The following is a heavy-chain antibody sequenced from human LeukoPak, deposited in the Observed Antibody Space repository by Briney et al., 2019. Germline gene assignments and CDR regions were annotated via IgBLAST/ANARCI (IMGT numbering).Heavy chain of an antibody. CDR1: GFTFSSYS. J-gene: IGHJ4*02. Sequence: PGGSLRLSCAASGFTFSSYSMNWVRQAPGKGLEWVSSISSSSSYIYYADSVKGRFTISRDNAKNSLYLQMNSLRAEDTAVYYCARGRPAPYDSSGYPEGPAFDYWGQGTLVIVSS. D-gene: IGHD3-22*01. V-gene: IGHV3-21*01. CDR3: ARGRPAPYDSSGYPEGPAFDY. CDR2: ISSSSSYI.